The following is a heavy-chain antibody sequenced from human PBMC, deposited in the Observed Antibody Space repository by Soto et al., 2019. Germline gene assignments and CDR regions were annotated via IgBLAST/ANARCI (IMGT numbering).Heavy chain of an antibody. Sequence: QVQLVQSGAEVKKPGASVKVSCKASGYTFTSYDINWVRQATGQGLEWMGWMNPNSGNTGYAQKFQGRVTMTRNTSISTAYMELSSLRSEDTAVYYCARILGSILERLYYYYGMDVWGQGTTVTVSS. V-gene: IGHV1-8*01. J-gene: IGHJ6*02. CDR3: ARILGSILERLYYYYGMDV. CDR2: MNPNSGNT. CDR1: GYTFTSYD. D-gene: IGHD1-1*01.